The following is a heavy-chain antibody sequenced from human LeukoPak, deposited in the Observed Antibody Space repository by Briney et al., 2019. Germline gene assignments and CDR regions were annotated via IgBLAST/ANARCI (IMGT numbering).Heavy chain of an antibody. CDR3: ARGRPDGNDY. CDR1: GFTFSSYW. CDR2: IASDGSST. J-gene: IGHJ4*02. Sequence: TGGSLRLSCAASGFTFSSYWMNWVRQPPGKRLVWVSRIASDGSSTTYADSVTGRFSISRDNAKNTLYLQMNSLRVEDTAVYYCARGRPDGNDYSGQGTLVTVSS. V-gene: IGHV3-74*01. D-gene: IGHD4-23*01.